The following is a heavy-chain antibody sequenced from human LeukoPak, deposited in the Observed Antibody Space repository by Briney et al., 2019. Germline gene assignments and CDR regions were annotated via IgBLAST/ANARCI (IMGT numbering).Heavy chain of an antibody. J-gene: IGHJ3*02. CDR3: ARDVLSGSTPDAFDI. D-gene: IGHD1-26*01. Sequence: EPGGSLRLSCAGSGFMFSSYAMIWVRQAPGKGLEWVSGISVNGGSTYYADSVKGRFTISRDNSKNTLYVEMNSLRAEDTAVYYCARDVLSGSTPDAFDIWGQGTMVTVSS. CDR2: ISVNGGST. CDR1: GFMFSSYA. V-gene: IGHV3-23*01.